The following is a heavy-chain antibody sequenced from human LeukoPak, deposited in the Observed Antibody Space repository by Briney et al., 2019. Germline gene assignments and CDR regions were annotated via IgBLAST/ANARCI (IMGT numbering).Heavy chain of an antibody. J-gene: IGHJ4*02. V-gene: IGHV1-18*01. CDR1: GYTFTSYG. CDR2: ISAYNGNT. Sequence: ASVKVSCKASGYTFTSYGISWVRQAPGQGLEWMGRISAYNGNTNYAQKLQGRVTMTTDTSTSTAYMELRSLRSDDTAVYYCARETPRDGYGPRTFDYWGQGTLVTVSS. D-gene: IGHD5-24*01. CDR3: ARETPRDGYGPRTFDY.